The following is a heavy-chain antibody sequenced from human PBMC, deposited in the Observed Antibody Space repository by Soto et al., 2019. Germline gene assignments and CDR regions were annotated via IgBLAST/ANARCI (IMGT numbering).Heavy chain of an antibody. J-gene: IGHJ4*02. CDR3: ARGGYDYVWWSYRTPIDY. CDR1: GGSISSGGYY. V-gene: IGHV4-31*03. Sequence: QVQLQESGPGLVKPSQTLSLTCTVSGGSISSGGYYWSWIRQHPGKGLEWIGYIYYSGSTYYNPAIKSRFTISVDTSKNQFSLKLSAVTAADTAVYYCARGGYDYVWWSYRTPIDYWGQGTLVTVSS. CDR2: IYYSGST. D-gene: IGHD3-16*02.